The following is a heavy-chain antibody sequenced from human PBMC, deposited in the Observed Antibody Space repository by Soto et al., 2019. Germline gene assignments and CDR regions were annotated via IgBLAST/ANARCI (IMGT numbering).Heavy chain of an antibody. D-gene: IGHD2-2*01. CDR3: ARDRIIVVPATSLYHYYGMDV. Sequence: QVQLVQSGVEVKKPGASVKVSCKASGYTFSNYGITWVRQAPGQGPEWMGWISGYNGKTKYAQNFQGRVSMTTDTSKRTAYMELRSLPSDDTAVYYCARDRIIVVPATSLYHYYGMDVWGQGTTVTVSS. CDR2: ISGYNGKT. J-gene: IGHJ6*02. V-gene: IGHV1-18*01. CDR1: GYTFSNYG.